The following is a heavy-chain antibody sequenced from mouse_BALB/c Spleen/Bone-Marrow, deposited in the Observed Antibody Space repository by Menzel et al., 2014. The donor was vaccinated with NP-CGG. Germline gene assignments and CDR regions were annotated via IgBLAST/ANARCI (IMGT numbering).Heavy chain of an antibody. CDR1: GFSLKNYG. CDR2: IGTGGGT. Sequence: VHLVESGPGLVAPSQSLSITCTVSGFSLKNYGVHWVRQPPGKGLEWLGVIGTGGGTNYNSALMSRLSINKDNSKSQVFLKMNSLQTDDTAMYYCARDRAYGNWYFDVWGAGTPVTVSS. V-gene: IGHV2-9*02. CDR3: ARDRAYGNWYFDV. D-gene: IGHD2-1*01. J-gene: IGHJ1*01.